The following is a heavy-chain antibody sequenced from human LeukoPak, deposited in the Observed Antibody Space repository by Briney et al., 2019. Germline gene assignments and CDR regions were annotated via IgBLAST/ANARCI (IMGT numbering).Heavy chain of an antibody. CDR3: ARDLKARKGGSSTGRCAFDI. J-gene: IGHJ3*02. V-gene: IGHV1-2*02. D-gene: IGHD1-26*01. CDR1: GYTFTGYY. CDR2: INPNSGGT. Sequence: GASVKVSCKASGYTFTGYYMHWVRQAPGQGLEWMGWINPNSGGTNYAQKFQGRVTMTRDTSISTAYMELSRLRSDDTAVYYCARDLKARKGGSSTGRCAFDIWGQGTMVTVSS.